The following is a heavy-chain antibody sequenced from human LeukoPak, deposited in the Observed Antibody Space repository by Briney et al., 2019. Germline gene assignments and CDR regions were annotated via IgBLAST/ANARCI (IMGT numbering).Heavy chain of an antibody. CDR3: ARGRHDSDSSAYCYGGVYYFDS. V-gene: IGHV4-34*01. J-gene: IGHJ4*02. D-gene: IGHD3-22*01. Sequence: PSETLSLTCAVYDGSFSGYYWSWIRQPPGKGLEWIGEINHSGSAKSIPSLKGRVTISVATSKNQFYLDLSSATADDTAVYYCARGRHDSDSSAYCYGGVYYFDSWGQGTLVTVSS. CDR1: DGSFSGYY. CDR2: INHSGSA.